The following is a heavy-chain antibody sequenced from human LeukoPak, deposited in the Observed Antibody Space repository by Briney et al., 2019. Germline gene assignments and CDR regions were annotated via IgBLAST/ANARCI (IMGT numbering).Heavy chain of an antibody. CDR3: ARSTRRYFDY. J-gene: IGHJ4*02. CDR2: IHSGGST. Sequence: GGSLRLSCAASGFTVSSNYMSWVRQAPGKGLEWVSVIHSGGSTYYADSVKGRFTISRDNSKNTLYLQMNSLRAEDTAVYYCARSTRRYFDYWGQGTLVTVSS. CDR1: GFTVSSNY. D-gene: IGHD2-15*01. V-gene: IGHV3-53*01.